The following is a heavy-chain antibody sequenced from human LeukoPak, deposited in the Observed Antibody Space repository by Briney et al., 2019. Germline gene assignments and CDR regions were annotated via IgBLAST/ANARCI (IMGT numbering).Heavy chain of an antibody. J-gene: IGHJ4*02. CDR1: GFTFDDYA. D-gene: IGHD2-2*01. V-gene: IGHV3-9*01. CDR3: AKDIGSTSWYLGN. CDR2: ISWNSVSI. Sequence: GGSLRLSCAASGFTFDDYAMHWVRQAPGKGLEWVSGISWNSVSIAYADSVKGRFTISRDNAENSLYLEMNSLRTDDTALCYCAKDIGSTSWYLGNWGQGTLVTVSS.